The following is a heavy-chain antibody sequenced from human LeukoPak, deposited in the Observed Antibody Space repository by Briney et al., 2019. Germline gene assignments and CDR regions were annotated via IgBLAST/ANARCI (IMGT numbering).Heavy chain of an antibody. J-gene: IGHJ6*03. CDR1: GGSFSGYH. D-gene: IGHD3-22*01. CDR3: ARGRHDITMIVVVMTSVSHYLDV. Sequence: SETLSLTCAVSGGSFSGYHWTWIRQSPGKGLEWIGDINPSGSTYYNPSLKSRLTISVDTSKNQFSLKLRSVTAADTAVYYCARGRHDITMIVVVMTSVSHYLDVWGKGTTVTVS. CDR2: INPSGST. V-gene: IGHV4-34*01.